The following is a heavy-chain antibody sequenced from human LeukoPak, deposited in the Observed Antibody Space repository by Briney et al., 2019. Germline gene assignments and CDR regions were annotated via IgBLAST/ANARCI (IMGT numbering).Heavy chain of an antibody. J-gene: IGHJ4*02. V-gene: IGHV1-18*01. CDR1: GYTFTSYG. CDR3: ARAEDSSGYVGFDY. D-gene: IGHD3-22*01. Sequence: ASVKVSCKASGYTFTSYGISWVRQAPGQGLEWMGWISAYNGNTNYAQKLQGRVTMTTDTSTSTAYMELRGLRSDDTAVYYCARAEDSSGYVGFDYWGQGTLVTVSS. CDR2: ISAYNGNT.